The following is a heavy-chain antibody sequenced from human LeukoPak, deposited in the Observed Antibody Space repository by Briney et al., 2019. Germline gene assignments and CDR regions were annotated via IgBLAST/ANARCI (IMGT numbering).Heavy chain of an antibody. CDR2: ISYDGSNK. V-gene: IGHV3-30*18. J-gene: IGHJ6*03. CDR3: AKDLSSGWSDWYYYMDV. D-gene: IGHD6-19*01. Sequence: GGSLRLSCAASGFTFSSYGMHWVRQAPGKGLEWVAVISYDGSNKYYADSVKGRFTISRDNSKNTLYLQMNSLRAEGTAVYYCAKDLSSGWSDWYYYMDVWGKGTTVTVSS. CDR1: GFTFSSYG.